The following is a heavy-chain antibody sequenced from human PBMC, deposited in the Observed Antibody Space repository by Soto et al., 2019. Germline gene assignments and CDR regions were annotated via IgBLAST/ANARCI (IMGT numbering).Heavy chain of an antibody. V-gene: IGHV4-31*03. D-gene: IGHD3-22*01. CDR3: AAATKDSSSRYNWFDP. CDR2: IYYSGST. CDR1: GGSISSGGYY. J-gene: IGHJ5*02. Sequence: PSETLSLTCTFSGGSISSGGYYWSWIRQHPGKGLEWIGYIYYSGSTYYNPSLKSRVTISVDTSKNQFSLKLSSVTAADTAVYYCAAATKDSSSRYNWFDPWGQGTLVTVSS.